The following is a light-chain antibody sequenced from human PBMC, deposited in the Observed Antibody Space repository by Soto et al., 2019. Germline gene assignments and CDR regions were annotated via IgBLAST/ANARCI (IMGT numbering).Light chain of an antibody. Sequence: QSVLTQPASVSGSPGQSITISCTGTSSDVGGYKFVSWYQQHPGKAPKLLLYDVSNRPSGVSNRFSGSKSGNTASLTISGLQAEDVADYYCNSYTSSSSLDVFGTGTKLTVL. J-gene: IGLJ1*01. CDR3: NSYTSSSSLDV. CDR2: DVS. V-gene: IGLV2-14*03. CDR1: SSDVGGYKF.